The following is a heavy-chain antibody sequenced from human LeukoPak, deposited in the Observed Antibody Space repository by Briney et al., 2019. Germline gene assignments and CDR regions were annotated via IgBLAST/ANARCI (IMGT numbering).Heavy chain of an antibody. Sequence: GESLKISCKGSGYSFTDYWIGWVRQMPGKGLEWMGIIYPGDSDIKYSPSFQGQVTISADKSISTAYLQWSSLKASDNAIYYCARHYTTLGYAAYDFARWPDHWGQGTLVTVSS. CDR1: GYSFTDYW. J-gene: IGHJ5*02. CDR3: ARHYTTLGYAAYDFARWPDH. V-gene: IGHV5-51*01. CDR2: IYPGDSDI. D-gene: IGHD5-12*01.